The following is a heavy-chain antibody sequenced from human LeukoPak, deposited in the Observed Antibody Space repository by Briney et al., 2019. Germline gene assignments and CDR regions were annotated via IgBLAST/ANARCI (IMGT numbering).Heavy chain of an antibody. V-gene: IGHV4-39*01. CDR3: ARRYSSGWYGYYYDSSGYSGYFDY. D-gene: IGHD3-22*01. J-gene: IGHJ4*02. Sequence: SETLSLTCTVSGGSISSSSYYWGWIRQPPGKGLEWIGSIYYSGSTDYNPSLKSRVTISVDTSKNQFSLKLSSVTAADTAVYYCARRYSSGWYGYYYDSSGYSGYFDYWGQGTLVTVSS. CDR2: IYYSGST. CDR1: GGSISSSSYY.